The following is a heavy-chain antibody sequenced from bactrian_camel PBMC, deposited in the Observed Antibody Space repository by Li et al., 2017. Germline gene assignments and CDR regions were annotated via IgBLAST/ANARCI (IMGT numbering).Heavy chain of an antibody. V-gene: IGHV3S6*01. CDR2: MDTDGMTS. J-gene: IGHJ4*01. Sequence: HVQLVESGGGLVQPGGSLRLSCVASGFTFSTASMMSWVRQAPGKELEWVSGMDTDGMTSYYQDSVKGRFTISRDNAKGTVYLQMNSLKSEVTALYYCATGNYRKGLTYWGQGTQVTVS. D-gene: IGHD2*01. CDR1: GFTFSTASM. CDR3: ATGNYRKGLTY.